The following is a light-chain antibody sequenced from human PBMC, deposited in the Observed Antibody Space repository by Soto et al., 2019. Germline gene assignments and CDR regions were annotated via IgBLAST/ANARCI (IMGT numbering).Light chain of an antibody. Sequence: DIQMTQSPSSLSASVGDRVTITCRASQSISSYLNWYQQKPGKAPKLLIYAASNLQSGVPSRFSGSGSGTDFTLTISSLQPEDFATYYCQQSYSTRLYTFGQGTKVDIK. CDR1: QSISSY. CDR2: AAS. J-gene: IGKJ2*01. CDR3: QQSYSTRLYT. V-gene: IGKV1-39*01.